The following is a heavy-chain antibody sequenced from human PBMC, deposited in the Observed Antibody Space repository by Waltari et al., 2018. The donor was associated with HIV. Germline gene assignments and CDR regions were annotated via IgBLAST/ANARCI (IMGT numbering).Heavy chain of an antibody. J-gene: IGHJ6*02. D-gene: IGHD4-4*01. CDR3: ARFTVTTNPPYSSSYYYYGMDV. CDR1: GFSLSNARMG. CDR2: IFSNDEK. Sequence: QVTLKESGPVLVKPTETLTLTCTVSGFSLSNARMGVSWIRQPPGKALEWLAHIFSNDEKSYSTSLKSRLTISKDTSKSQVVLTMTNMDPVDTATYYCARFTVTTNPPYSSSYYYYGMDVWGQGTTVTVSS. V-gene: IGHV2-26*01.